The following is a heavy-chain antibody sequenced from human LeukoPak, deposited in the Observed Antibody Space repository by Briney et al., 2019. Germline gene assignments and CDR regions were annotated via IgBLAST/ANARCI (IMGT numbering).Heavy chain of an antibody. V-gene: IGHV1-18*01. D-gene: IGHD2-21*02. CDR1: GYTFTSYG. CDR3: ATRDGCGGGDCYDEYYFDY. J-gene: IGHJ4*02. Sequence: GASVKVSCKASGYTFTSYGISWVRQAPGQGLEWMGWISAYNGNTNYAQKLQGRVTMTTDTSTSTAYMELRSLRSDDTAVYYCATRDGCGGGDCYDEYYFDYWGQGTLVTVSS. CDR2: ISAYNGNT.